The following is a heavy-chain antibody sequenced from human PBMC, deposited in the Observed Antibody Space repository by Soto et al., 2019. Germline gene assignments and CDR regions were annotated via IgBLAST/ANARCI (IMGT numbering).Heavy chain of an antibody. Sequence: PGGSRRLSWAASGFIFTSYSMVWVRLAPGKGLEWVASISSGSDSIFYADSVKGRFTVSRDNAKNSLFLQMNNLRAEDTAVYFCARDRSADRFVQYFQHWGQGTQVTVSS. V-gene: IGHV3-21*01. CDR3: ARDRSADRFVQYFQH. D-gene: IGHD6-19*01. CDR1: GFIFTSYS. CDR2: ISSGSDSI. J-gene: IGHJ1*01.